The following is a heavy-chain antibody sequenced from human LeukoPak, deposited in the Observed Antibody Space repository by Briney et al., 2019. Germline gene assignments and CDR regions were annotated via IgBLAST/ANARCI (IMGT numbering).Heavy chain of an antibody. Sequence: HPGGSLRLSCAASGFTFSSYAMSWVRQAPGKGLEWVSAISGSGGSTYYADSVKGRFTISRDNSKNTLYLQMNSLRAEDTAVYYXXXXXXXXWEYYFDYWGQGTLVTVSS. J-gene: IGHJ4*02. CDR2: ISGSGGST. CDR1: GFTFSSYA. D-gene: IGHD1-26*01. V-gene: IGHV3-23*01. CDR3: XXXXXXXWEYYFDY.